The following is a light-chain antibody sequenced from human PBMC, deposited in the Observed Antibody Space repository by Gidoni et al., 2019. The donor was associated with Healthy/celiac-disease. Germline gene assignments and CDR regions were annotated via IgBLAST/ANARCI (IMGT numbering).Light chain of an antibody. V-gene: IGLV2-8*01. J-gene: IGLJ1*01. CDR3: SSYAGSNNYV. CDR1: SSDVGGYNY. CDR2: EVS. Sequence: QSALTQPPSASGSPRQSVTISCTGTSSDVGGYNYVSWYQQHPGKAPKLMMYEVSKRPSGVPDRFSGSKSGNTASLTVSGLQAEDEADYYCSSYAGSNNYVFGTGTKVTVL.